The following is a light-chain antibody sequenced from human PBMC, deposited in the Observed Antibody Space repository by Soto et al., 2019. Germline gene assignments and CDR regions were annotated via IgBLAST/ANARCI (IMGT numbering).Light chain of an antibody. J-gene: IGKJ1*01. CDR1: QSISSW. CDR2: DAS. Sequence: DIQMTQSPSTLSASVGDRVTITCRASQSISSWLAWYQQKPGKAPKLLIYDASSLESGVPSRFSGSGSGTDFTLTISSLEPEDFAVYYCQQCANWPPKWTFGQGTKVDIK. CDR3: QQCANWPPKWT. V-gene: IGKV1-5*01.